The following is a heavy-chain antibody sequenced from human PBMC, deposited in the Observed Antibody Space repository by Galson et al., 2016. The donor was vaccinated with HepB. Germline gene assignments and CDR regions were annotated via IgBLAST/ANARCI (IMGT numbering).Heavy chain of an antibody. J-gene: IGHJ6*02. CDR2: IYHGGNT. CDR3: ARAKSRNYGLDV. CDR1: GGSISSVHYS. Sequence: TLSLTCTVSGGSISSVHYSWSWIRQPPGKGLEWIGYIYHGGNTYYSPSLRSRVTMSVDTSKNQFSLKLNSVTAADTAVYYCARAKSRNYGLDVWGRGSTVTVSS. V-gene: IGHV4-30-2*01.